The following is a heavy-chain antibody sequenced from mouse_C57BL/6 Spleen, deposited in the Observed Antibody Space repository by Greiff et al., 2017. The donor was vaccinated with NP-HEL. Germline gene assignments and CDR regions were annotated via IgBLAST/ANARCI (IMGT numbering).Heavy chain of an antibody. V-gene: IGHV1-52*01. CDR3: ARSIGDSSGSPY. J-gene: IGHJ2*01. Sequence: VQLQQPGAELVRPGSSVKLSCKASGYTFTSYWMHWVKQRPIQGLEWIGNIYPSDSETYYNQKFKDKATLTVDKSSSTAYMQLSSLTSEDSAVYYCARSIGDSSGSPYRGQGTTLTVSS. CDR2: IYPSDSET. CDR1: GYTFTSYW. D-gene: IGHD3-2*02.